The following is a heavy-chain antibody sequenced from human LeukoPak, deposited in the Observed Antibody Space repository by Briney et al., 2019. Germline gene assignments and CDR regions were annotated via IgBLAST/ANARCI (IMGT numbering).Heavy chain of an antibody. Sequence: SETLSLTCAVSGYSISSGYYWGWIRQPPGKGLVWIGSIYHSGSTYYNLSLKSRVTISVDTSKNQFSLKLSSVTAADTAVYYCARFQASGYALYGDYWGQGTLVTVSS. D-gene: IGHD5-12*01. CDR2: IYHSGST. J-gene: IGHJ4*02. CDR3: ARFQASGYALYGDY. CDR1: GYSISSGYY. V-gene: IGHV4-38-2*01.